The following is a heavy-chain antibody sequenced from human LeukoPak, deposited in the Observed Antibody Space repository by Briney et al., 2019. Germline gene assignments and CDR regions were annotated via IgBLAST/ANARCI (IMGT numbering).Heavy chain of an antibody. V-gene: IGHV3-72*01. CDR1: GCNFNTYA. J-gene: IGHJ4*02. CDR3: ARVRWLQFLDY. D-gene: IGHD5-24*01. Sequence: GGSLRLSCATSGCNFNTYAMTWVRQAPGKGLEWVGRIRNIANSYTTEYAASVKGRFTISRDDSKNSLYLQMNSLKTEDTAVYHCARVRWLQFLDYWGQGTLVTVSS. CDR2: IRNIANSYTT.